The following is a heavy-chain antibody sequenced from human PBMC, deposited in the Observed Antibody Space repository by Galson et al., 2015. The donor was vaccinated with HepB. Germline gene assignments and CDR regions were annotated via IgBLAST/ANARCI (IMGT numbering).Heavy chain of an antibody. Sequence: SLRLSCAASGFTFSSYAMSWVRQAPGKGLEWVAVISYDGSNKYYADSVKGRFTISRDNSKNTLYLQMNSLRAEDTAVYYCAREEDTMIVVVITGMDVWGQGTTVTVSS. D-gene: IGHD3-22*01. J-gene: IGHJ6*02. V-gene: IGHV3-30*04. CDR3: AREEDTMIVVVITGMDV. CDR2: ISYDGSNK. CDR1: GFTFSSYA.